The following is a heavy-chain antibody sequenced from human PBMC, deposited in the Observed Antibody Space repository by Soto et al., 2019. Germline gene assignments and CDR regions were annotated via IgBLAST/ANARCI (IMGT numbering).Heavy chain of an antibody. Sequence: EVQVVESGGGLVQPGGSLRLSCAASGFTVSSNYMSWVRQAPGKGLEWVSVIYTDGSTYYADSVKGRFTISRDNSRNSLYLQIDSLRAEDTAVYYCARDWGYGGMDRLDYWGQGTLVTVS. CDR3: ARDWGYGGMDRLDY. CDR2: IYTDGST. J-gene: IGHJ4*02. CDR1: GFTVSSNY. V-gene: IGHV3-66*01. D-gene: IGHD4-17*01.